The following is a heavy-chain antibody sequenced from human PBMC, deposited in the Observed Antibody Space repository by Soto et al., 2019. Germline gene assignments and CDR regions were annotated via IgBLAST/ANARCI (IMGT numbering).Heavy chain of an antibody. CDR3: ARRMDYANFDY. V-gene: IGHV4-61*01. J-gene: IGHJ4*01. D-gene: IGHD2-8*01. CDR2: IYYSGST. CDR1: GGSVSSGTYY. Sequence: SETLSLTCTVSGGSVSSGTYYWSWIRQPPGKGLEWIGYIYYSGSTNYNPSLKSRVTISADTSKNQFSLKLSSVTAADTAVYYCARRMDYANFDYWGQGTLVTVSS.